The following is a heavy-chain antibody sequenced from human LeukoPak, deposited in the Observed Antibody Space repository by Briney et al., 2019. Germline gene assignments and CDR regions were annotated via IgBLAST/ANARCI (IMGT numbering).Heavy chain of an antibody. D-gene: IGHD3-16*01. J-gene: IGHJ4*02. Sequence: ASVKVSCKASGGTFSSYAISWVRQAPGQGLEWMGRIIPILGIANYAQKFQGRVTITADKSTSTAYMELSSLRSEDTAVYYCAREAESGGYSDYWGQGTLVTVSS. CDR2: IIPILGIA. CDR3: AREAESGGYSDY. V-gene: IGHV1-69*04. CDR1: GGTFSSYA.